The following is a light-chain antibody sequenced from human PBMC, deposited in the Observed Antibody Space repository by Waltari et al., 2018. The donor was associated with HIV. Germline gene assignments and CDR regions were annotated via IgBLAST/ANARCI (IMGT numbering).Light chain of an antibody. CDR1: SSNIGAGYD. J-gene: IGLJ2*01. V-gene: IGLV1-40*01. CDR3: QSYDSNLSGL. CDR2: GNS. Sequence: QSELTQPPPVSAAPGQRVTISCTGSSSNIGAGYDVNWYQLVQARAPKVVIYGNSNRPSGVPDRFSGSKSGSSASLVITGLQSEDEADYYCQSYDSNLSGLFGGGTKVTVL.